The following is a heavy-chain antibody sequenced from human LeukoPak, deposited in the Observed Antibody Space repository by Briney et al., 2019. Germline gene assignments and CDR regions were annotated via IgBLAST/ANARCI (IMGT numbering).Heavy chain of an antibody. V-gene: IGHV3-7*01. CDR1: GFTFNYSW. CDR2: IKQRGSEK. Sequence: GGSLRLSCAASGFTFNYSWMSWVRQAPGKGLEWVANIKQRGSEKSYVDSVKGRFSISRDNTKNSVFLQMNSLRADDTAVYYCARVGIDYLASYHFDHWGRGTLVTVSS. J-gene: IGHJ4*02. D-gene: IGHD2/OR15-2a*01. CDR3: ARVGIDYLASYHFDH.